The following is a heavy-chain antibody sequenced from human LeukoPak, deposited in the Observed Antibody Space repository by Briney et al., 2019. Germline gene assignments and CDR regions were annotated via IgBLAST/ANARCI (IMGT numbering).Heavy chain of an antibody. J-gene: IGHJ4*02. CDR1: GFTFSSYG. CDR3: ARDLYYYGSGVTY. Sequence: GSLRLSCAASGFTFSSYGMHWVRQAPGKGLEWVAVIWYDGSNKYYADSVKGRFTISRDNSKNTLYLQMNSLRAEDTAVYYCARDLYYYGSGVTYWGQGTLVTVSS. CDR2: IWYDGSNK. V-gene: IGHV3-33*01. D-gene: IGHD3-10*01.